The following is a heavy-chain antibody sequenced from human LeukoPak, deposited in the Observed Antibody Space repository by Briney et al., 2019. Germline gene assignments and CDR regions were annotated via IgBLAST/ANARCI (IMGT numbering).Heavy chain of an antibody. J-gene: IGHJ6*03. D-gene: IGHD2-21*02. CDR2: MNPNSGNT. V-gene: IGHV1-8*03. CDR1: GYTFTSYD. Sequence: ASVKVSCKASGYTFTSYDINWVRQATGQGLEWMGWMNPNSGNTGYAQKFQGRVTITRNTSISTAYMELSSLRSEDTAVYYCARASRVVVTSWDYYYYMDVWGKGTTVTVSS. CDR3: ARASRVVVTSWDYYYYMDV.